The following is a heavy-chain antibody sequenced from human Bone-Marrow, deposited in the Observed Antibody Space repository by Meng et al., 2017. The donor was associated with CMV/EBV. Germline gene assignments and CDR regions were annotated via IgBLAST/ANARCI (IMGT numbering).Heavy chain of an antibody. Sequence: SVKVSRKASGGTFSSYAISWVRQAPGQGLEWMGGIIPTLGIANYAQKFQGRVTITADKSTSTAYMELSSLRSEDTAVYYCASKKETSFDYWGQGTLVTVSS. J-gene: IGHJ4*02. V-gene: IGHV1-69*10. CDR1: GGTFSSYA. CDR2: IIPTLGIA. D-gene: IGHD2-2*01. CDR3: ASKKETSFDY.